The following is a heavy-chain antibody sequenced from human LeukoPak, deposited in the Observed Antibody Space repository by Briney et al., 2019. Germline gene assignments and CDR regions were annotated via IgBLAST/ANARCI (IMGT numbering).Heavy chain of an antibody. Sequence: SETLSLTCTVSGASINSHYWSWIRQPAGKGLEWIGRIYISGSTNYNSSLQSRVTMSVDTSKNQFSLKLTSVTAADTSVYYCARALNPLPGTYYFDYWGQGTLVTVSS. CDR1: GASINSHY. CDR3: ARALNPLPGTYYFDY. V-gene: IGHV4-4*07. CDR2: IYISGST. D-gene: IGHD2-15*01. J-gene: IGHJ4*02.